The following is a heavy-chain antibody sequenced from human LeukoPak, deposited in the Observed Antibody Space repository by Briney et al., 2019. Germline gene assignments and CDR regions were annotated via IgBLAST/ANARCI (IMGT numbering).Heavy chain of an antibody. CDR3: ARAGSNWNYVY. Sequence: GGSLRLSCAASGFTFRGFLMSWVRQTPGKGLEWVTNIKQDGSEKYYADSVKGRFTISRDNTKNSLSLQMNSLRAEDTAVYYCARAGSNWNYVYWGQGTLVTVSS. D-gene: IGHD1-7*01. CDR1: GFTFRGFL. J-gene: IGHJ4*02. V-gene: IGHV3-7*01. CDR2: IKQDGSEK.